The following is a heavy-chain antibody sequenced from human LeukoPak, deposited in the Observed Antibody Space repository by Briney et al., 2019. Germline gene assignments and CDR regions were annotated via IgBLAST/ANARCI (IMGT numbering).Heavy chain of an antibody. Sequence: PGGSLRLSCAASGFTFSSYAMSWVRQAPGKGLEWVSAISGSGGVTYYADSVKGRFTISRDNSKSTLFLQMNSLRAEDTAVYYCAKDLLENWNSPRLSDYWGQGTLVTVSS. D-gene: IGHD1-7*01. CDR1: GFTFSSYA. V-gene: IGHV3-23*01. J-gene: IGHJ4*02. CDR3: AKDLLENWNSPRLSDY. CDR2: ISGSGGVT.